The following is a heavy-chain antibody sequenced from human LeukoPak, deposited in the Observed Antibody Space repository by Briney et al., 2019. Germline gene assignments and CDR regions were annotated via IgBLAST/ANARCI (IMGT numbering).Heavy chain of an antibody. Sequence: ASETLSLTCTVSGDPISGYSDYKWTWIRQPPGKGLEWIGYIYYSGSTNYNPSLKSRVTISVDTSKNQFSLKLTSVTAADTAVYYCAREYSGIDFWGQGTLVTASS. CDR3: AREYSGIDF. CDR2: IYYSGST. CDR1: GDPISGYSDY. D-gene: IGHD1-26*01. V-gene: IGHV4-61*08. J-gene: IGHJ4*02.